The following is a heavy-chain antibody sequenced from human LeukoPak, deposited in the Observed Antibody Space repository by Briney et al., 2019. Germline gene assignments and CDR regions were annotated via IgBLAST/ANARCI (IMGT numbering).Heavy chain of an antibody. Sequence: GESLKISCKGSGYSFTSYWIGWVRQMPGKGLEWKGIIYPGDSDTRYSPSFQGQVTISADKSISTAYLQWSSLKASDTAMYYCATGVGSYDSSGYSDAFDIWGQGTMVTVSS. CDR3: ATGVGSYDSSGYSDAFDI. D-gene: IGHD3-22*01. V-gene: IGHV5-51*01. J-gene: IGHJ3*02. CDR2: IYPGDSDT. CDR1: GYSFTSYW.